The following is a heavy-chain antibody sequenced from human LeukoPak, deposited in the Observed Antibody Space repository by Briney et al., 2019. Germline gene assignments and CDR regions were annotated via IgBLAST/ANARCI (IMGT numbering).Heavy chain of an antibody. Sequence: ASVKVSCKASGYTFSNFGINWVRQAPGQGLEWMGWISGNNDNPNYGQKFQGRFTLTTDSSTSTAYMELRNLRSDDTAVYYCTRDGTSTDDYWGQGTLVTVSS. CDR2: ISGNNDNP. CDR3: TRDGTSTDDY. V-gene: IGHV1-18*01. J-gene: IGHJ4*02. D-gene: IGHD2-2*01. CDR1: GYTFSNFG.